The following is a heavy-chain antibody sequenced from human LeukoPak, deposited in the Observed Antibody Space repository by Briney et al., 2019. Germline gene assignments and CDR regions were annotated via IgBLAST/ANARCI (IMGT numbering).Heavy chain of an antibody. CDR3: AGSLDIVVVPAAEGDYYYYMDV. CDR2: IIPIFGTA. J-gene: IGHJ6*03. V-gene: IGHV1-69*13. Sequence: ASVKVSCKASGGTFSSYAISWVRQAPGQGLEWMGGIIPIFGTANYAQKFQGRVTITADESTSTAYMELSSLRSEDTAVYYCAGSLDIVVVPAAEGDYYYYMDVWGKGTTVTVSS. D-gene: IGHD2-2*03. CDR1: GGTFSSYA.